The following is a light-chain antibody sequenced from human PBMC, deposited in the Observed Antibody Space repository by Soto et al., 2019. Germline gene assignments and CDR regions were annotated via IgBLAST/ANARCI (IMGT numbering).Light chain of an antibody. CDR1: SSDVGGYNF. V-gene: IGLV2-14*01. CDR2: EVS. Sequence: QSALTQPASVSGSPGQSITISCTGTSSDVGGYNFVSWYQQHPGKAPRLIIYEVSSRPSGVSYRFSASKSGNTASLTISGLQAEDEAEYYCSSYKLRNTLVLLGGGTKLTVL. J-gene: IGLJ3*02. CDR3: SSYKLRNTLVL.